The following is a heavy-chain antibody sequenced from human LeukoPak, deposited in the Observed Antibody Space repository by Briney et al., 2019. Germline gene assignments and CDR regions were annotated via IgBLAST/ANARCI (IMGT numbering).Heavy chain of an antibody. Sequence: GGSLRLSCAASGFTFSSYWMHWVRQAPGKGLEWVSYISSSGSTIYYADSVKGRFTISRDNAKNSLYLQMNSLRAEDTAVYYCARRPHPGYYYYYMDVWGKGTTVTISS. D-gene: IGHD7-27*01. V-gene: IGHV3-11*01. CDR2: ISSSGSTI. J-gene: IGHJ6*03. CDR3: ARRPHPGYYYYYMDV. CDR1: GFTFSSYW.